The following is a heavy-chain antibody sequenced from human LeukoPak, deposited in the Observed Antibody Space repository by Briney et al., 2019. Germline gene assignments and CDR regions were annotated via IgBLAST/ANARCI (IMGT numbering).Heavy chain of an antibody. CDR1: GFTFSDYY. Sequence: GGSLRLSCAAFGFTFSDYYMSWIRQAPGKGLEWVSYISSSGSTIYYADSAKGRFTISRDNAKNSLYLQMNSLRAEDTAVYYCTTSPDAFDIWGQGTMVTVSS. D-gene: IGHD1-26*01. V-gene: IGHV3-11*04. CDR3: TTSPDAFDI. J-gene: IGHJ3*02. CDR2: ISSSGSTI.